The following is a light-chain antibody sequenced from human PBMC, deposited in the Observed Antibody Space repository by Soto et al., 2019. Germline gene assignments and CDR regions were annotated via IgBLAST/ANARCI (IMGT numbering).Light chain of an antibody. Sequence: HSVLTQPPSASGTPGQRVTISCSGSASNIGTNYVYWYQQLPGTAPKLLINRSNQRPSGVPDRFSGSKSGTSASLAISGLRSEDDADYYCATWDDSLSGWLFGGGTKVTVL. CDR1: ASNIGTNY. CDR3: ATWDDSLSGWL. CDR2: RSN. V-gene: IGLV1-47*01. J-gene: IGLJ3*02.